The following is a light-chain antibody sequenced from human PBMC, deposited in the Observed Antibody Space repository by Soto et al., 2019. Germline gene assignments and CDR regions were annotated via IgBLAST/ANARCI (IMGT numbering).Light chain of an antibody. CDR1: SSDVGGFNY. J-gene: IGLJ1*01. CDR3: SSYTSTGTYV. V-gene: IGLV2-14*03. CDR2: DDS. Sequence: QSALTQPASVSGSPGQSITISCSGTSSDVGGFNYVSWYQHHPDKGPKLIIYDDSNRPSGVSNRFSGSKSGNTASLSISGLQAEDEADYHCSSYTSTGTYVFGTGTKLTVL.